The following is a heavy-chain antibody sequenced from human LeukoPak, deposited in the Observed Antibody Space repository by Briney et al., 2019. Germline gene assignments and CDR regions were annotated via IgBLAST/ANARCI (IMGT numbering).Heavy chain of an antibody. CDR1: GFTFSSYA. Sequence: GGSLRLSCAASGFTFSSYAMSWVRQAPGKGLEWVSAISGSGGSTYYADSVRGRFTISRDNSKNTLYLQMNSLRAKDTAVYYCAKDRWTEVDAFDIWGQGTMVTVSS. D-gene: IGHD1-1*01. CDR3: AKDRWTEVDAFDI. CDR2: ISGSGGST. J-gene: IGHJ3*02. V-gene: IGHV3-23*01.